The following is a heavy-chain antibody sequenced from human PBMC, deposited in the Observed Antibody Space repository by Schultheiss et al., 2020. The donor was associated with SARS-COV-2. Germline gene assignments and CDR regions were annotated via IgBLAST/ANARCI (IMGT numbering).Heavy chain of an antibody. CDR1: GFTFSSYA. V-gene: IGHV3-30-3*01. Sequence: GESLKISCAASGFTFSSYAMHWVRQAPAKGLEWVAVISYDGSNKYYADSVKGRFTISRDNSKNTLYLQMNSLKTEDTAVYYCTTASVRNYWGQGTLVTVSS. CDR3: TTASVRNY. D-gene: IGHD3-10*01. J-gene: IGHJ4*02. CDR2: ISYDGSNK.